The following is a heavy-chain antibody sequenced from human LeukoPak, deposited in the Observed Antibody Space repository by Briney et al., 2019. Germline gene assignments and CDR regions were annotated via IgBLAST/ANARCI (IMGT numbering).Heavy chain of an antibody. Sequence: GGSLRLSCAASGFTFSSYSMNWVRQAPGKGLEWVSSISSSSSYIYYADSVKGRFTISRDNAKNSLYLQMNSLRAEDTAVYYCARGSGNYDFWYDYWGQGTLVTVSS. CDR3: ARGSGNYDFWYDY. D-gene: IGHD3-3*01. J-gene: IGHJ4*02. V-gene: IGHV3-21*01. CDR2: ISSSSSYI. CDR1: GFTFSSYS.